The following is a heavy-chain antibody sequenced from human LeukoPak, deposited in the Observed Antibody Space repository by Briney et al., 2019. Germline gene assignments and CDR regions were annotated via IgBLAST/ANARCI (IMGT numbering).Heavy chain of an antibody. V-gene: IGHV3-48*03. Sequence: GGSLRLSCAASGFTFSSYEMNWVRQAPGKGLEWVSYISNSGSTIYYADSVKGRFTIARDNAKNSLYLQMNSLRAEDTAVYYCARNPLDYYGMDVWGQGTTVTVSS. CDR1: GFTFSSYE. CDR3: ARNPLDYYGMDV. CDR2: ISNSGSTI. J-gene: IGHJ6*02.